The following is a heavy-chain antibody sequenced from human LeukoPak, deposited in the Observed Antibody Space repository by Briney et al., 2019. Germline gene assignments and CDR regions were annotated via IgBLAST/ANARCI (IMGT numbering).Heavy chain of an antibody. D-gene: IGHD5-12*01. CDR1: GGSLSSYY. Sequence: SETLSLTCTVSGGSLSSYYWSWIRQPPGKGLEWIGYIYYSGSTNYNPSLKSRVTISVDTSKNQFSLKLSSVTAADTAVYYCARVATRGRATDYWGQGTLVTVSS. CDR3: ARVATRGRATDY. CDR2: IYYSGST. V-gene: IGHV4-59*01. J-gene: IGHJ4*02.